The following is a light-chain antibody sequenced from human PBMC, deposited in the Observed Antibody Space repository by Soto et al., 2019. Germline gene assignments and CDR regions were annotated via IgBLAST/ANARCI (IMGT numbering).Light chain of an antibody. Sequence: DIQMTQSPSSLSGSVGDRVTIPCQASQDVSNYLNWYQQKLGKAPKLLIYDASNLETGVPSRFSGSGSGTYFSFTISSLQPEDFATYYCQQYSNLITFGQGTRLEIK. CDR3: QQYSNLIT. CDR2: DAS. V-gene: IGKV1-33*01. CDR1: QDVSNY. J-gene: IGKJ5*01.